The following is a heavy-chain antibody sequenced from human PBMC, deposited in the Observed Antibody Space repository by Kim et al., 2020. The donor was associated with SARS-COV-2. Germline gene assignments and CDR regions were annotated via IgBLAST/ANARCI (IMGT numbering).Heavy chain of an antibody. D-gene: IGHD5-18*01. J-gene: IGHJ6*02. CDR3: ARDRGYSYGLNYYYYYGMDV. Sequence: SETLSLTCTASGGSVSSGSYYWSWIRQPPGKGLEWIGYIYYSGSTNYNPSLKSRVTISVDTSKNQFSLKLSSVTAADTAVYYCARDRGYSYGLNYYYYYGMDVWGQGTTVTVSS. CDR2: IYYSGST. CDR1: GGSVSSGSYY. V-gene: IGHV4-61*01.